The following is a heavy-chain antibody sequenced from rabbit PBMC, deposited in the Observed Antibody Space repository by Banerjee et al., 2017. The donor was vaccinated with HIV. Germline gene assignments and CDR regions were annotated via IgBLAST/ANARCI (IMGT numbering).Heavy chain of an antibody. Sequence: QEQLVESGGGLVQPGGSLTLSCKASGFDFSRFGVSWVRQAPGKGLEWIGYIDPIFGGTYYASWVNGRFTISSHNAQNTLFLHLNSLTVADTATYFCVRDQAGDADYGPYYLNLWGPGTLVTVS. CDR2: IDPIFGGT. V-gene: IGHV1S47*01. J-gene: IGHJ4*01. CDR1: GFDFSRFG. CDR3: VRDQAGDADYGPYYLNL. D-gene: IGHD2-1*01.